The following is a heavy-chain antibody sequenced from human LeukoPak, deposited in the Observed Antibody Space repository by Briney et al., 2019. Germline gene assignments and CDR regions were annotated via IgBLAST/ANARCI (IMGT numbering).Heavy chain of an antibody. CDR2: INPHSGGT. D-gene: IGHD3-3*01. V-gene: IGHV1-2*02. J-gene: IGHJ3*02. CDR1: GYTFTGYY. CDR3: ARDRRFLDPLGAFDI. Sequence: ASVKVSCKASGYTFTGYYMHWVRQAPGQGLEWMGWINPHSGGTNYAQKFQGRVTMPRDTSISTAYMELSRLRSDDTAVYYCARDRRFLDPLGAFDIWGQGTMVTVSS.